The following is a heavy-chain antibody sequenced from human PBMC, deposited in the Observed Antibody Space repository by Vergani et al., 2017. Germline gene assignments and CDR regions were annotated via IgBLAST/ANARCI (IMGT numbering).Heavy chain of an antibody. CDR1: EYSFGNYW. J-gene: IGHJ4*02. CDR2: IYPADSDT. V-gene: IGHV5-51*01. D-gene: IGHD1-1*01. CDR3: ARHTTYTDS. Sequence: EVELVQSGPEMRKPGESLKISCKGSEYSFGNYWIGWVRQMPGKGLEWMGIIYPADSDTRSSPSFQGQVTISAVKSISTAFLQGDSLKASDTALYYCARHTTYTDSWGQGTLVTVSS.